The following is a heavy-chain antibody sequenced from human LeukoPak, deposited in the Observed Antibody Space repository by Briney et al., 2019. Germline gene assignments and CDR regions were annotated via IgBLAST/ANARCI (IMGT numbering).Heavy chain of an antibody. J-gene: IGHJ3*02. D-gene: IGHD2-2*01. CDR3: AKQEDVIPAATRARGAFHI. CDR2: ISASGGST. CDR1: GFTFGSYA. Sequence: GGSLRFSCAASGFTFGSYAMSWVRQAPGKGLEWVSAISASGGSTYYADSVKGRFTISRDNSKNTLYLQMNSLRAEDTAVYYCAKQEDVIPAATRARGAFHIWGQGTVVTVSS. V-gene: IGHV3-23*01.